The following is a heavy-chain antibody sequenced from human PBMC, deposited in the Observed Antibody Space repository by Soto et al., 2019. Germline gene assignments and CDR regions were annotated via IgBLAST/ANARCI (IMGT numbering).Heavy chain of an antibody. CDR1: GYSFTSHW. V-gene: IGHV5-10-1*01. CDR3: ARHGGAPAAKNWFDP. CDR2: LHSSDSYT. J-gene: IGHJ5*02. Sequence: GEALKISFKGSGYSFTSHWINWVRQIPGKGLEWMGRLHSSDSYTNNSPSFQGHVTISADKSISTAYLQWRSLKASDAAMYYCARHGGAPAAKNWFDPWGQGTLVTVSS. D-gene: IGHD2-2*01.